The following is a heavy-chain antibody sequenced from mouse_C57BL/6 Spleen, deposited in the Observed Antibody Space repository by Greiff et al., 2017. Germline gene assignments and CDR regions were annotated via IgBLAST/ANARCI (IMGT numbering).Heavy chain of an antibody. D-gene: IGHD2-1*01. CDR1: GYTFTDYW. Sequence: VQLQQSGAEFVKPGASVKMSCKASGYTFTDYWITWVKQRPGQGLEWIGDIYPGSGSTNYNEKFKGKATLTVDNSSSTAYMQLRSLTSEDSAVYDCARSPCGNYWFAYWGQGTMVTVSA. CDR2: IYPGSGST. J-gene: IGHJ3*01. V-gene: IGHV1-55*01. CDR3: ARSPCGNYWFAY.